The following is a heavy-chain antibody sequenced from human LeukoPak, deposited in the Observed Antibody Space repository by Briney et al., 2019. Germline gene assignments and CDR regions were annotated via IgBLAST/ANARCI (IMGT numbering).Heavy chain of an antibody. CDR3: ARRYYYNLGSFPFDF. V-gene: IGHV4-34*01. D-gene: IGHD3-10*01. CDR1: GGPFSGCF. CDR2: IHKSGTT. Sequence: SETLSLTCAVSGGPFSGCFWSWIRQSSGKGLEWIGEIHKSGTTNYNPSLNSRVTISEDASKNQFYLNLSSVTAADTAVYYCARRYYYNLGSFPFDFWGQGTLVTVSS. J-gene: IGHJ4*02.